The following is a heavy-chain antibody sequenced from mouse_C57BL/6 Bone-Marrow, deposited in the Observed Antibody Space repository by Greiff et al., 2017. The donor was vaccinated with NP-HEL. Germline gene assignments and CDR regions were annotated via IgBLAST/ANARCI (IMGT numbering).Heavy chain of an antibody. CDR3: ARHYYYGSSPLYAMDY. V-gene: IGHV2-6-1*01. CDR2: IWSDGST. J-gene: IGHJ4*01. CDR1: GFSLTSYG. Sequence: VKLEESGPGLVAPSQSLSITCTVSGFSLTSYGVHWVRQPPGKGLEWLVVIWSDGSTTYNSALKSRLSISKDNSKSQVFLKMNSLQTDDTAMYYCARHYYYGSSPLYAMDYWGQGTSVTVSS. D-gene: IGHD1-1*01.